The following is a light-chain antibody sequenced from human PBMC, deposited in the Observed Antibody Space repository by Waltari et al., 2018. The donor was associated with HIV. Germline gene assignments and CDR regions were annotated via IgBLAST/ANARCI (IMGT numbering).Light chain of an antibody. CDR1: SSSVGAFTY. CDR2: DVS. J-gene: IGLJ1*01. Sequence: QPALTQPAFVSGPPGQVITISSSGTSSSVGAFTYFSWYQQHPGKAPKLMIYDVSNRPSGVSNRFSGSKSGNTASLTISGLQAEDEADYYCSSYTSSSPYAFGTGTKVTVL. CDR3: SSYTSSSPYA. V-gene: IGLV2-14*03.